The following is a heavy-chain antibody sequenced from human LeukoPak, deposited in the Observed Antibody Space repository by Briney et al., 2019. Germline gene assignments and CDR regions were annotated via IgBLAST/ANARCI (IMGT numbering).Heavy chain of an antibody. CDR3: ARFILYYYGSGSANGDY. V-gene: IGHV1-18*04. J-gene: IGHJ4*02. Sequence: ASVKVSCKASGYSFTGYYMHWVRQAPGQGLEWMGWISAYNGNTNYAQKLQGRVTMTTDTSTSTAYMELRSLRSDDTAVYYCARFILYYYGSGSANGDYWGQGTLVTVSS. D-gene: IGHD3-10*01. CDR2: ISAYNGNT. CDR1: GYSFTGYY.